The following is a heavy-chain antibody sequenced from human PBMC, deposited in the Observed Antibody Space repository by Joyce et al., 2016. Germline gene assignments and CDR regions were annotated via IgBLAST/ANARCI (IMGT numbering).Heavy chain of an antibody. J-gene: IGHJ4*02. Sequence: QVQLVQSGAEVKKPGASVRVSCKASGYTFISYYVLWVRQAPGQGLEWMGRINTGAGNTSYAQKFQDRVTMTRDTSTSTFYMELSSLRSDDTAVYYCARDGRPGLGNYFDYWGQGALVTVSS. V-gene: IGHV1-46*01. D-gene: IGHD1-26*01. CDR2: INTGAGNT. CDR3: ARDGRPGLGNYFDY. CDR1: GYTFISYY.